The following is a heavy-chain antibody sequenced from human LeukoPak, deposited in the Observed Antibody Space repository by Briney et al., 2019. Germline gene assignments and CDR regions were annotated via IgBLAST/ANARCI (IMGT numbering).Heavy chain of an antibody. D-gene: IGHD3-22*01. J-gene: IGHJ4*02. CDR1: GASINTYY. V-gene: IGHV4-59*01. Sequence: SETLSLTCTVSGASINTYYWTWIRQPPGNGLEWIGYIYYSGSTSYNPSLKSRVTMSVDTSRTQFSLKLSSVTAADTAVYYCARGISMIDWGQGTLVTVSS. CDR2: IYYSGST. CDR3: ARGISMID.